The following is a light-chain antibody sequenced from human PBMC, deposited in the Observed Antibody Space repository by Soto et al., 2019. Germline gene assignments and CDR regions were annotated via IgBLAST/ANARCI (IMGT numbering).Light chain of an antibody. V-gene: IGKV3D-20*02. Sequence: EIVLTQSPGTLSLSPGERATLSCRASQSVTSTYLAWYQQKAGQAPRLLIYDASKRATGIPARFSGSGSGTDFTLTISSLEPEDFAVYYCQQRSNWLAFGGGTKVDIK. J-gene: IGKJ4*01. CDR1: QSVTSTY. CDR2: DAS. CDR3: QQRSNWLA.